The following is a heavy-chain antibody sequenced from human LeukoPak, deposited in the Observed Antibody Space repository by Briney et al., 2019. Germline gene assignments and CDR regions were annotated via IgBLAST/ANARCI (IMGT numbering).Heavy chain of an antibody. CDR3: ARFLSGNYNVDY. J-gene: IGHJ4*02. CDR2: ISSSSSYI. Sequence: GGSLRLSCAASGFTFSSYSMNWVRQAPGKGLEWVSSISSSSSYIYYADSVKGRFTISRDNAKNSLYLQMNSLRAEDTAVYYCARFLSGNYNVDYWGQGTLVTVST. V-gene: IGHV3-21*01. CDR1: GFTFSSYS. D-gene: IGHD1-26*01.